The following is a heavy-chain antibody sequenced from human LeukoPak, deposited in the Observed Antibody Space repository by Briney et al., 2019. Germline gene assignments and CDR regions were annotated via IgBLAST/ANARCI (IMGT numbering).Heavy chain of an antibody. CDR1: GFTFSRYA. J-gene: IGHJ4*02. D-gene: IGHD5-12*01. CDR3: ARDRGYTQDY. V-gene: IGHV3-23*01. CDR2: ISGGGGSS. Sequence: GGSLRLSCEASGFTFSRYAMTWVRQAPGKGLEWVSAISGGGGSSYYADSVKGRFTISRDNSKNALYLQMNSLRAGDTAVYYCARDRGYTQDYWGQGTLVTVSS.